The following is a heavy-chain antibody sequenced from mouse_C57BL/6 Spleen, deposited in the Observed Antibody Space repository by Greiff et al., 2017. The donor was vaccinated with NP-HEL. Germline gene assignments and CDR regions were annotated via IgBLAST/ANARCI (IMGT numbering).Heavy chain of an antibody. CDR2: INPSTGGT. CDR1: GYSFTGYY. CDR3: ARTSNYFDY. V-gene: IGHV1-43*01. D-gene: IGHD5-1*01. Sequence: EVQLQQSGPELVKPGASVKISCKASGYSFTGYYMHWVKQSSEKSLEWIGEINPSTGGTSYNQKFKGKATLTVDKSSSTAYMQLKSLTSEDSAVYYCARTSNYFDYWGQGTTLTVSS. J-gene: IGHJ2*01.